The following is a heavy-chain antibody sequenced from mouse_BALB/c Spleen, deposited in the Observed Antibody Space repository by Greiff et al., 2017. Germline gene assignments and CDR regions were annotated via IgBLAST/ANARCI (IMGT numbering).Heavy chain of an antibody. Sequence: QVQLKESGAELVRSGASVTLSCKASGYTFTDYEMHWVKQTPVHGLEWIGAIDPETGGTAYNQKFKGKATLTADKSSSTAYMELRSLTSEDSAVYYCTRYGNWCADRGQVTLVTVSA. CDR1: GYTFTDYE. CDR2: IDPETGGT. D-gene: IGHD2-1*01. V-gene: IGHV1-15*01. J-gene: IGHJ3*01. CDR3: TRYGNWCAD.